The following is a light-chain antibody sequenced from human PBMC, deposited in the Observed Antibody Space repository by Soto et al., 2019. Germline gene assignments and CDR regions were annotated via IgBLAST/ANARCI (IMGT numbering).Light chain of an antibody. CDR1: QDISNY. Sequence: DIQMTQSPSSLSASVGDRVTITCQASQDISNYLDWYQQKPGKPPKLLIYDASNLETGVLSRFSGSGSGTDFSFPISSRQDEDIATYYCQQYDNLPPGGYTFGQGTKLEIK. J-gene: IGKJ2*01. V-gene: IGKV1-33*01. CDR2: DAS. CDR3: QQYDNLPPGGYT.